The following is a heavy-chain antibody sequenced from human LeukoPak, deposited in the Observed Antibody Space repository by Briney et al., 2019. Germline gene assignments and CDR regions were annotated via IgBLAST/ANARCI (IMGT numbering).Heavy chain of an antibody. Sequence: PGRSLRLSCAASGFTFSSYAMHWVRQAPGKGLEWVAVISNDGSNKYYADSVKGRFTISRDNSKNTLYLQMNSLRAEDTAVYYCARAPRGYQMLYFLDFWGPGTLVTVSS. CDR3: ARAPRGYQMLYFLDF. CDR2: ISNDGSNK. J-gene: IGHJ4*02. CDR1: GFTFSSYA. V-gene: IGHV3-30-3*01. D-gene: IGHD2-2*02.